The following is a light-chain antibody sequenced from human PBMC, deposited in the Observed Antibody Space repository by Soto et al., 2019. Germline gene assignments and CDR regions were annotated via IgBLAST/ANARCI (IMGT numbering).Light chain of an antibody. J-gene: IGKJ5*01. Sequence: IGLTLSAVTLSLSPRERATLSCMSSQTVSNGYLAWYQQKPGQAPRLLIYGASARATGIPDNFSGRGSGTDFTLTIKRLEPEDFAVYYCQHYHGWPITFGQGTRLE. CDR1: QTVSNGY. CDR3: QHYHGWPIT. V-gene: IGKV3-20*01. CDR2: GAS.